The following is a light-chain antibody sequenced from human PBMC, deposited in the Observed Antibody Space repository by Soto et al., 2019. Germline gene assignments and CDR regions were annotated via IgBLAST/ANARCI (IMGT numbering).Light chain of an antibody. CDR2: SNN. Sequence: QAVVTQPPSASGTPGQRVTISCSGSSSNIGSNTVNWYQQLPGTAPKLLIYSNNQRPSGVPDRFSGSKSGTSASLAISGLHSEDEADYYCAACDDSLNGPVFGGGTKLTVL. J-gene: IGLJ3*02. CDR3: AACDDSLNGPV. V-gene: IGLV1-44*01. CDR1: SSNIGSNT.